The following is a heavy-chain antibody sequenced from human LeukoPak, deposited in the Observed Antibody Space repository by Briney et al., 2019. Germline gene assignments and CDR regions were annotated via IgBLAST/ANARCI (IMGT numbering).Heavy chain of an antibody. V-gene: IGHV3-23*01. CDR1: GFTFSSYG. CDR2: ISGSGGST. CDR3: AKDISLNYYGSGSPKDY. J-gene: IGHJ4*02. Sequence: GGSLRLSCAASGFTFSSYGMSWVRQAPGKGLEWVSAISGSGGSTYYADSVKGRFTISRDNAKNSLYLQMNGLRAEDTALYYCAKDISLNYYGSGSPKDYWGQGTLVTVSS. D-gene: IGHD3-10*01.